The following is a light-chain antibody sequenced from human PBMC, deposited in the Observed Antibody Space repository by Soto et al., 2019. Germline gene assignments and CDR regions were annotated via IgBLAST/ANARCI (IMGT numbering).Light chain of an antibody. CDR3: QQYNSYPLT. J-gene: IGKJ4*01. V-gene: IGKV1-5*03. Sequence: DIQMTQSPSTLSASVGDRVTITCRASQSISSWLAWYQQKPGKAPKLLIYKASSLDSAVPSRFSGSGSETDFNLTISSLQPDDFATYYRQQYNSYPLTFGGGKKVEIK. CDR1: QSISSW. CDR2: KAS.